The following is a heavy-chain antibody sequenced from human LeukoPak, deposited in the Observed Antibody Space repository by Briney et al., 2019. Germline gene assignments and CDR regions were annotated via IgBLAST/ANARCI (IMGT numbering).Heavy chain of an antibody. CDR2: ISSSSSYT. Sequence: GGSLRLSCAASGFTFSDYYMSWIRQAPGKGLEWVSYISSSSSYTNYADSVKGRFTISRDNAKNSLYLQMNSLRAEDTAVYHCARASSGQMVFDPWGQGTLVTVSS. CDR1: GFTFSDYY. J-gene: IGHJ5*02. CDR3: ARASSGQMVFDP. V-gene: IGHV3-11*06. D-gene: IGHD6-6*01.